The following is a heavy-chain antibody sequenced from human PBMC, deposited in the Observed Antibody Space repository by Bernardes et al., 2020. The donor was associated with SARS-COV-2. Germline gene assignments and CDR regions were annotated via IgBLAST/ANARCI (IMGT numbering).Heavy chain of an antibody. CDR1: GYTFTGYY. Sequence: ASVKVSCKASGYTFTGYYMHWVRQAPGQGLEWMGRINPNSGGTNYAQKFQGRVTMTRDTSISTAYMELSRLRSDDTAVYYCARVGYCSGGSCPGWGQGTLVTVSS. D-gene: IGHD2-15*01. V-gene: IGHV1-2*06. CDR2: INPNSGGT. CDR3: ARVGYCSGGSCPG. J-gene: IGHJ4*02.